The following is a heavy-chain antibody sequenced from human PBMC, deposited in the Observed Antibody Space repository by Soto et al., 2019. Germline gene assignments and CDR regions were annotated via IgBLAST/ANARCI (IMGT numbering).Heavy chain of an antibody. Sequence: GGSLRLSCAASGFTFDDYTMHWVRQAPGKGLEWVSLISWDGGSTYYADSVKGRFTISRDNSKNSLYLQMNSLRTEDTALYYCAKDISRTWPYETPYYYYYYYMDVWGKGTTVTVSS. CDR2: ISWDGGST. D-gene: IGHD1-7*01. J-gene: IGHJ6*03. CDR1: GFTFDDYT. V-gene: IGHV3-43*01. CDR3: AKDISRTWPYETPYYYYYYYMDV.